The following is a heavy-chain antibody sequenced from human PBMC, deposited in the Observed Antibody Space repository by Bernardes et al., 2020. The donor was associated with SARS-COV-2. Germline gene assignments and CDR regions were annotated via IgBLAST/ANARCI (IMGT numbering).Heavy chain of an antibody. CDR1: GFTFSSYG. CDR2: ISYDGSNK. D-gene: IGHD2-15*01. J-gene: IGHJ4*02. CDR3: AKLVVVAATPGGGFDY. Sequence: GGSLRLSCAASGFTFSSYGMHWVRQAPGKGLEWVAVISYDGSNKYYADSVKGRFTISRDNSKNTLYLQMNSLRAEDTAVYYCAKLVVVAATPGGGFDYWGQGTLVTVSS. V-gene: IGHV3-30*18.